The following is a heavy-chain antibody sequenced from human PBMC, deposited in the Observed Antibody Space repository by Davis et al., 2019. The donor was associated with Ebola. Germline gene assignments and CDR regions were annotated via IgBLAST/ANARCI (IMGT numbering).Heavy chain of an antibody. Sequence: GESLKISCAASGFTFSSYGMHWVRQAPGKGLEWVAVISYDGSNKYYADSVKGRFTISRDNSKNTLYLQMNSLRAEDTAVYYCAKVVGAARYYYGMDVWGQGTTVTVSS. CDR2: ISYDGSNK. D-gene: IGHD1-26*01. J-gene: IGHJ6*02. V-gene: IGHV3-30*18. CDR1: GFTFSSYG. CDR3: AKVVGAARYYYGMDV.